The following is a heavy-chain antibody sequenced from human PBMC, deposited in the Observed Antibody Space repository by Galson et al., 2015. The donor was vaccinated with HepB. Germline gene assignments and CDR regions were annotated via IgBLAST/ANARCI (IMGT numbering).Heavy chain of an antibody. CDR3: ARGPWRTAVMTKDY. D-gene: IGHD2-21*02. Sequence: SLRLSCAASGFVFSSYAMHWVRQAPGKGLEWVAVVSYDGSNKFYADSVKGRFTVSRDNHNDTLFLDMNSLRPDDTGVYYCARGPWRTAVMTKDYWGQGTLLIVSS. J-gene: IGHJ4*02. CDR1: GFVFSSYA. CDR2: VSYDGSNK. V-gene: IGHV3-30-3*01.